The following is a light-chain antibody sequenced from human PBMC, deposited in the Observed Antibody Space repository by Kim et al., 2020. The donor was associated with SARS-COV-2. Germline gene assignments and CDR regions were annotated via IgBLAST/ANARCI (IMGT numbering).Light chain of an antibody. Sequence: AWGQTVRITCQGDSLRNYYASWYQQKPGQAPVVVIYGKNNRPSGIPDRFSGSNSGNTASLTITGAQAEDEADYYCNSRDSTTDDLVFGGGTQLTVL. J-gene: IGLJ2*01. CDR2: GKN. CDR3: NSRDSTTDDLV. CDR1: SLRNYY. V-gene: IGLV3-19*01.